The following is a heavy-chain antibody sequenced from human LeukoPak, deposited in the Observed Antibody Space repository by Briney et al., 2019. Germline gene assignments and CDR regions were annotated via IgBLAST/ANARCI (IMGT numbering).Heavy chain of an antibody. D-gene: IGHD6-6*01. Sequence: GGSLRLSCAASGFTFSSDAMSWVRQPPGKGLEWVSTISGSGDSTYYADSVKGRFTISRDNPKNTLYLQMNSLRAEDTAVYYCAKARDWYFDLWGRGTLVTVSS. CDR2: ISGSGDST. CDR1: GFTFSSDA. V-gene: IGHV3-23*01. CDR3: AKARDWYFDL. J-gene: IGHJ2*01.